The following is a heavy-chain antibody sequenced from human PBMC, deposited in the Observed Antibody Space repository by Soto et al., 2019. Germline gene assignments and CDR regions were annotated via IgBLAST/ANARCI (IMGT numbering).Heavy chain of an antibody. V-gene: IGHV1-8*01. CDR3: ARDERLFAPHFDY. Sequence: ASVKVSCKASGYTFTSYDINWVRQATGQGLEWMGWMNPNSGNTGYPQKFQGRVTMTRNTSISTAYMELSSLRSEDTAVYYCARDERLFAPHFDYWGQGTLVTVSS. J-gene: IGHJ4*02. CDR1: GYTFTSYD. D-gene: IGHD2-21*01. CDR2: MNPNSGNT.